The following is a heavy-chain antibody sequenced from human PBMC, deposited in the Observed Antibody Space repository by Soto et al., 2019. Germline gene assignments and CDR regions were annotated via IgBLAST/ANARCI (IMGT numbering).Heavy chain of an antibody. D-gene: IGHD2-2*01. J-gene: IGHJ5*02. CDR2: IKQDGSEK. V-gene: IGHV3-7*01. CDR3: ARARIVVVPAAKWFDP. Sequence: RXSCAASGLGFSSYWMSWVRQAPGKGLEWVANIKQDGSEKYYVDSVKGRFTISRDNAKNSLYLQMNSLRAEDTAVYYCARARIVVVPAAKWFDPWGQGTLVTVSS. CDR1: GLGFSSYW.